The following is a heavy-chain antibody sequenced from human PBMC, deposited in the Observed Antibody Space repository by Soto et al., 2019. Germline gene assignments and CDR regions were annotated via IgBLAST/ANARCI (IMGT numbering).Heavy chain of an antibody. D-gene: IGHD6-19*01. Sequence: QVQLVESGGGVVQPGRSLRLSCAASGFTLSNYAMHWVRQAPGKGLEWVAVIWYDGSYKYYADSVKGPFTISRDSSKNTLYLQVNSLRDDDTAMYYCARKGSGWTFDYGGQGNRVTVSS. J-gene: IGHJ4*02. CDR2: IWYDGSYK. CDR3: ARKGSGWTFDY. CDR1: GFTLSNYA. V-gene: IGHV3-33*01.